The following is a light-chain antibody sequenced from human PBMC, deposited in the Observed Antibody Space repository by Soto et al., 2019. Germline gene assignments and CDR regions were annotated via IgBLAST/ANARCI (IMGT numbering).Light chain of an antibody. CDR3: QQRDNWPIT. J-gene: IGKJ5*01. V-gene: IGKV3-11*01. CDR1: QSISSY. Sequence: EIVLTQSPATLSLSPGERATLSCSASQSISSYLTWYQQKPGQAPRLLIFDASKRATGIPARFSGSGSGTDFTLTISSLEPEEFAVYYCQQRDNWPITFGQGTRLEIK. CDR2: DAS.